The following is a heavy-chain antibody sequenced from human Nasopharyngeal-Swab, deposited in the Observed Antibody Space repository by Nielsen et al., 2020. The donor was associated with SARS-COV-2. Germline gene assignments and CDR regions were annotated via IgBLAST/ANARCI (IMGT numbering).Heavy chain of an antibody. Sequence: SETLSLTFTVSGGSISSGGYYWSWIRQHPGKGLEWIGYIYYSGSTYYNPSLKSRVTISVDTSKNQFSLKLSSVTAADTAVYYCAREWRKDPLWFGESRYYFDYWGQGTLVTVSS. D-gene: IGHD3-10*01. CDR1: GGSISSGGYY. CDR3: AREWRKDPLWFGESRYYFDY. CDR2: IYYSGST. J-gene: IGHJ4*02. V-gene: IGHV4-31*03.